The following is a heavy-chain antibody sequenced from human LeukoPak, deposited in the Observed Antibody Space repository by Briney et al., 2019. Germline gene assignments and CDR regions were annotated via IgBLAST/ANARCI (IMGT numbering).Heavy chain of an antibody. D-gene: IGHD5-18*01. V-gene: IGHV4-59*01. Sequence: SETLSLTCTVSGGSISSYYWSWIRQPPGKGLEWIGYIYYSGSTNYNPSLKSRVTISVDTYKNQFSLKLSSVTAADTAVYYCASSLVDTAMDLDYWGQGTLVTVSS. J-gene: IGHJ4*02. CDR3: ASSLVDTAMDLDY. CDR2: IYYSGST. CDR1: GGSISSYY.